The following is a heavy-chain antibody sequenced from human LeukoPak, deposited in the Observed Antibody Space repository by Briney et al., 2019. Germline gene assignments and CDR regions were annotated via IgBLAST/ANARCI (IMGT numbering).Heavy chain of an antibody. CDR3: AKGYSSGWQGFDY. CDR1: GFTFSSYG. V-gene: IGHV3-30*18. D-gene: IGHD6-19*01. J-gene: IGHJ4*02. CDR2: ISYDGSNK. Sequence: GGSLRLSCAASGFTFSSYGMHWVRQAPGKGLEWVAVISYDGSNKYYADSAKGRFTISRDNSKNTLYLQMNSLRAEDTAVYYCAKGYSSGWQGFDYWGQGTLVTVSS.